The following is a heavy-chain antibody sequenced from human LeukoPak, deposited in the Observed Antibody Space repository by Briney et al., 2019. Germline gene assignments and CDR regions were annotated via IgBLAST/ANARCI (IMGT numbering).Heavy chain of an antibody. CDR3: ARAWWGAKGPDY. Sequence: KPSETLSLTCAVYGGSFSGYYWSWIRQPPGKGREWIGEINHSGSTNYNPSLKSGVTISVDTSKNQFSLKLSSVTAADTAVYSCARAWWGAKGPDYWGQGTLVTVSS. J-gene: IGHJ4*02. V-gene: IGHV4-34*01. CDR2: INHSGST. CDR1: GGSFSGYY. D-gene: IGHD2-8*02.